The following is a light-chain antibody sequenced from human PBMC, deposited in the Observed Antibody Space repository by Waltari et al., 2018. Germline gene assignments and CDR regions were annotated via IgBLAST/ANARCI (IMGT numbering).Light chain of an antibody. CDR3: QQHGNSPSPT. CDR2: GAS. V-gene: IGKV3-20*01. CDR1: QSVSSNS. J-gene: IGKJ4*01. Sequence: EIVLTQSPGTLSLSPGERATISCRASQSVSSNSLAWYQQKYGQAPRLLIYGASSRATGIPDRFSGSGSGTDFTLTISRLEPEDFAVYYCQQHGNSPSPTFGGGTKVEIK.